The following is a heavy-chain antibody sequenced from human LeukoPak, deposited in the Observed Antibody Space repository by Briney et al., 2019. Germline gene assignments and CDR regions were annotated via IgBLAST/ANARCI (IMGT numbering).Heavy chain of an antibody. D-gene: IGHD6-13*01. J-gene: IGHJ4*02. Sequence: PGGSLRLSCAASGFTFSTYGMHWVRQAPGKGLEWVAFIRYDGSNKYYADSVKGRFTISRDNSKNTLYLQMNSLRAEDTAVYYCAKVAYSSTDYFDYWGQGTLVTVSS. CDR3: AKVAYSSTDYFDY. CDR1: GFTFSTYG. CDR2: IRYDGSNK. V-gene: IGHV3-30*02.